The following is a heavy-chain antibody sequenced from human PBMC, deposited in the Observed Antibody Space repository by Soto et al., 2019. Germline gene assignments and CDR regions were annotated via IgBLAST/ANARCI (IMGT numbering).Heavy chain of an antibody. CDR3: ARRGAFAGSGSYYPYYYYYYMDV. D-gene: IGHD3-10*01. CDR1: GGSISSSSYY. CDR2: IYYSGST. Sequence: PSETLSLTCTVSGGSISSSSYYWGWIRQPPGKGLEWIGSIYYSGSTYYNPSLKSRVTISVDTSKNQFSLKLSSVTAADTAVYYCARRGAFAGSGSYYPYYYYYYMDVWGKGTKVTVSS. J-gene: IGHJ6*03. V-gene: IGHV4-39*01.